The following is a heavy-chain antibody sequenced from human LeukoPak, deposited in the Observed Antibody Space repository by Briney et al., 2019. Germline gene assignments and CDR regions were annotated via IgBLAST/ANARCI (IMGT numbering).Heavy chain of an antibody. D-gene: IGHD3-3*01. CDR2: ISYDGSNK. CDR3: ASISGYYDFWSGYFY. J-gene: IGHJ4*02. CDR1: GFTFSSYA. V-gene: IGHV3-30-3*01. Sequence: GGSLRLSCAASGFTFSSYAMHWVRQAPGKGLEWVAVISYDGSNKYYADSVKGRFTISRDNSKNTLYLQMNSLRAEDTAVYYCASISGYYDFWSGYFYWGQGTLVTVSS.